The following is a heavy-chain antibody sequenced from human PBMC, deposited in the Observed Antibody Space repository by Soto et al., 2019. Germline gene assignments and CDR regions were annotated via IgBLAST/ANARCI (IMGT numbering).Heavy chain of an antibody. V-gene: IGHV1-46*01. CDR2: IKPNGGST. J-gene: IGHJ4*02. Sequence: QVQLVQSGAEVKKPGASVKVSCKASGYTLSSYFMHWVRQAPGQGLEWMGTIKPNGGSTSFPKKVQGRVTMTRDTSTSIVYMELSSLRYEDTAVYYCARDYGYSYGYWGQGTLVTVSS. CDR3: ARDYGYSYGY. CDR1: GYTLSSYF. D-gene: IGHD5-18*01.